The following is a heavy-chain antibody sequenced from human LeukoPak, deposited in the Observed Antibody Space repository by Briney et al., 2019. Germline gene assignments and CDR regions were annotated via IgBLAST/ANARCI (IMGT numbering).Heavy chain of an antibody. D-gene: IGHD6-13*01. V-gene: IGHV1-69*05. J-gene: IGHJ4*02. CDR3: TRRASSWSADIDY. Sequence: SVKVSCKASGGTFSSYAISWVRQAPGQGLEWMGGIIPIFGTANYAQKFQGRVTITTDESTSTAYMGLSSLRSEDTAVYYCTRRASSWSADIDYWGQGTLVTVSS. CDR2: IIPIFGTA. CDR1: GGTFSSYA.